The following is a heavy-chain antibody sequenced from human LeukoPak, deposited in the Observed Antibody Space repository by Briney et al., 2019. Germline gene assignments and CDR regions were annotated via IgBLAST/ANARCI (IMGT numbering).Heavy chain of an antibody. J-gene: IGHJ6*04. CDR1: GGSFSCYY. CDR2: INHSGST. CDR3: ARGRNYYGSGSYYNGWRMDV. D-gene: IGHD3-10*01. Sequence: SGTLSLTCSVYGGSFSCYYWSWIRQPPGKGGEWSGEINHSGSTNYNPSLKSRVTISVDTSKKQFSLKLSSVTAADTAVYYCARGRNYYGSGSYYNGWRMDVWGKGTTVTVSS. V-gene: IGHV4-34*01.